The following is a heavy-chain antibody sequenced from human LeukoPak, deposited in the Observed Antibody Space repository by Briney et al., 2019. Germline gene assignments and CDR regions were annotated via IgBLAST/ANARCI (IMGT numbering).Heavy chain of an antibody. CDR2: ISSSSSTI. V-gene: IGHV3-48*02. CDR1: GFTFSSYS. D-gene: IGHD3-22*01. CDR3: ARAGYYDSSGYHSGGFDY. Sequence: GGSLRLSCAASGFTFSSYSMNWIRQAPGKGLEWVSYISSSSSTIYYADSVKGRFTISRDNAKNSLYLQMNSLRDEDTAVYYCARAGYYDSSGYHSGGFDYWGQGTLVTVSS. J-gene: IGHJ4*02.